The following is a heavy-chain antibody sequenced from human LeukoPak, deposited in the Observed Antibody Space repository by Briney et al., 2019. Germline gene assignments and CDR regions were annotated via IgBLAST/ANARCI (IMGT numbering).Heavy chain of an antibody. Sequence: GGSLRLSCAASGFTFSGSAMHWVRQASGKGLEWVGRIRSKANSYATAYAASVKGRFTISRDDSKNTAYLQMNSLRAEDTAVYYCAKGLRIVVVPAAIDYWGQGTLVTVSS. CDR1: GFTFSGSA. D-gene: IGHD2-2*01. V-gene: IGHV3-73*01. J-gene: IGHJ4*02. CDR2: IRSKANSYAT. CDR3: AKGLRIVVVPAAIDY.